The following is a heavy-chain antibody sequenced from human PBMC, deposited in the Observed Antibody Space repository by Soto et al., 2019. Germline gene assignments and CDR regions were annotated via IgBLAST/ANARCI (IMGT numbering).Heavy chain of an antibody. CDR2: ISSSSSTI. CDR3: ARDPHGYSSSWYYSLGYFDY. D-gene: IGHD6-13*01. Sequence: PGGSLRLSCAASGFTFSSYSMNWVRQAPGKGLEWVSYISSSSSTIYYADSVKGRFTISRDNAKYSLYLQMNSLRDEDTAVYYCARDPHGYSSSWYYSLGYFDYWGQGTLVTVSS. V-gene: IGHV3-48*02. J-gene: IGHJ4*02. CDR1: GFTFSSYS.